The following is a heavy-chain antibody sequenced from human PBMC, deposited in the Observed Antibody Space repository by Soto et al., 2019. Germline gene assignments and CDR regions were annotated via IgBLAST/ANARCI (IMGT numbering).Heavy chain of an antibody. V-gene: IGHV3-23*01. D-gene: IGHD2-15*01. CDR3: AKDRLSGGSSFDY. J-gene: IGHJ4*02. CDR2: ISGSGGST. Sequence: EVQLLESGGGLVQPGGSLRLSCAASGFTFSSYAMSWVRQAPGKGLEWVSAISGSGGSTYYADSVKGRFTISRDNSKNTLYMQMNSLRAEDTAVYYCAKDRLSGGSSFDYWGQGTLVTVSS. CDR1: GFTFSSYA.